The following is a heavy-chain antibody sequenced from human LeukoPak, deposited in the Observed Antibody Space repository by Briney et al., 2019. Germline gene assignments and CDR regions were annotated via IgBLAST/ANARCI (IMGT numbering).Heavy chain of an antibody. CDR3: ARDSSYSFDY. Sequence: GGSLRLSCAASGFTFSSYGMHWVRQAPGKGLEWVAVIWYDGSNKYYADSVKGRFTISRDNSKNTVYLQMNSLRADDTSVYYCARDSSYSFDYWGQGTLVTVSS. CDR1: GFTFSSYG. D-gene: IGHD3-10*01. CDR2: IWYDGSNK. J-gene: IGHJ4*02. V-gene: IGHV3-33*01.